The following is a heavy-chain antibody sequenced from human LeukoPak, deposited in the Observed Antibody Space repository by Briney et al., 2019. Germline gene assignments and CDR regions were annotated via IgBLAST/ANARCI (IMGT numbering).Heavy chain of an antibody. D-gene: IGHD5-12*01. J-gene: IGHJ4*02. CDR1: GASITGQY. V-gene: IGHV4-59*11. Sequence: SETLSLTCTVPGASITGQYWGWIRQPPGKGLEWIGYVFHTGGGADYNPSLRSRVAISVDTSKNQFSLRLNSVIPSDTAVYYCARGHHDYAYWGQGALVTVSS. CDR2: VFHTGGGA. CDR3: ARGHHDYAY.